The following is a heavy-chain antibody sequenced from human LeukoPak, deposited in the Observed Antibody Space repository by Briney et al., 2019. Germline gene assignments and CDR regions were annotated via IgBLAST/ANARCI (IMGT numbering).Heavy chain of an antibody. D-gene: IGHD3-9*01. J-gene: IGHJ6*02. CDR3: TRDGHGDGFLTGYSYFGMDV. CDR1: GFSLRTYS. Sequence: GGSLRLSCDASGFSLRTYSMNWVRQAPGKGLEWVSSITISSNYIYYADSVKGRFTISRDNAKNSLYLQINDLRVEDTALYFCTRDGHGDGFLTGYSYFGMDVWGQGTTVTVSS. CDR2: ITISSNYI. V-gene: IGHV3-21*01.